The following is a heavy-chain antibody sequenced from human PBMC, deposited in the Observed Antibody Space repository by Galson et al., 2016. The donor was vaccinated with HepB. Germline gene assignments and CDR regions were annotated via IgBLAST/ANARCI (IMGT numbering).Heavy chain of an antibody. J-gene: IGHJ6*03. D-gene: IGHD3-16*01. V-gene: IGHV4-30-2*01. CDR3: ARVWSHYYYMDV. Sequence: TLSLTCVVSGGSISNGGYSWSWIRQPPGKGLEWIGSISHSGNTYYNPYLRSRVTISIDRSKNQFSLKLNFVTAADTAVYYCARVWSHYYYMDVWGKGTTVTVSS. CDR1: GGSISNGGYS. CDR2: ISHSGNT.